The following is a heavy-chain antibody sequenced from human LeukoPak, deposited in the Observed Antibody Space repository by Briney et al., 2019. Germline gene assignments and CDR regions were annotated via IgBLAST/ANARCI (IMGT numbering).Heavy chain of an antibody. CDR1: GYSFSDYY. CDR3: ARGLAVAEN. J-gene: IGHJ4*02. Sequence: ASVNVSCKASGYSFSDYYVYWVRQAAGQGLEWMGVINANTGGTYYAQKFQGRVTMTRDTSISTAYMELSRLTSDDTAEYYCARGLAVAENWGQGTLVTVSS. V-gene: IGHV1-2*02. D-gene: IGHD6-19*01. CDR2: INANTGGT.